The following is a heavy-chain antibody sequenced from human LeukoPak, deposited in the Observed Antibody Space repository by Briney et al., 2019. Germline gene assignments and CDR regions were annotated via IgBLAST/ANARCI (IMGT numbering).Heavy chain of an antibody. CDR1: GGSISSYY. Sequence: SETLSLTCTASGGSISSYYWSWIRQPPGKGLEWIGYIYYSGSTNYNPSLKSRVTISVDTSKNQFSLKLSSVTAADTAVYYCAREGVGATNWFDPWGQGTLVTVSS. J-gene: IGHJ5*02. D-gene: IGHD1-26*01. V-gene: IGHV4-59*01. CDR3: AREGVGATNWFDP. CDR2: IYYSGST.